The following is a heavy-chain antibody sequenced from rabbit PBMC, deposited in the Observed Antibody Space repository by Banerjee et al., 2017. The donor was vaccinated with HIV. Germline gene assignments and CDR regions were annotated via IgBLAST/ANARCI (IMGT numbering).Heavy chain of an antibody. CDR1: GFSFSRTYY. CDR2: IRTNSDTI. V-gene: IGHV1S45*01. Sequence: QEQLEESGGDLVKPEGSLTLTCAASGFSFSRTYYMCWVRQAPGKGLEWIACIRTNSDTIYYASWVISPFTIAKPSSTTVTLQMTSLTAADTATYFCARVSSSGYGYNLWGPGTLVTVS. J-gene: IGHJ6*01. D-gene: IGHD1-1*01. CDR3: ARVSSSGYGYNL.